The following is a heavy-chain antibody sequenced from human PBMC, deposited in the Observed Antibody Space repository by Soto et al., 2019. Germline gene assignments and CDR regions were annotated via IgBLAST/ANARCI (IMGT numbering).Heavy chain of an antibody. D-gene: IGHD2-15*01. CDR2: ISGSGGST. V-gene: IGHV3-23*01. CDR1: GFIFDDFG. J-gene: IGHJ4*02. Sequence: GGSLRLSCTASGFIFDDFGMNWVRQTPDKGLEWVSGISGSGGSTYYANSVKGRFTISRDNSKNTLFLQMNSLRAEDTAVYYCAKDGRPYCSGGSCSRGDYWGQGTLVTVS. CDR3: AKDGRPYCSGGSCSRGDY.